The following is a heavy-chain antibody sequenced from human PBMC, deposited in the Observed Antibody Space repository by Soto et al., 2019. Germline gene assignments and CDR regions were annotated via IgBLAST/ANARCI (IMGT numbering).Heavy chain of an antibody. V-gene: IGHV3-23*01. D-gene: IGHD3-16*01. CDR2: ISHTGRDT. J-gene: IGHJ4*02. Sequence: EAQLLESGGGLVQPGGSLRLSCVASGFTFNYYDVTWVRRAPGKGLDWVSTISHTGRDTYFGDSVRGRFSISRDKSRNAVYLQMHGPTVDDTALYYCATSFERLSLVTLGGLIPLGFDYWGQGILVTVSS. CDR3: ATSFERLSLVTLGGLIPLGFDY. CDR1: GFTFNYYD.